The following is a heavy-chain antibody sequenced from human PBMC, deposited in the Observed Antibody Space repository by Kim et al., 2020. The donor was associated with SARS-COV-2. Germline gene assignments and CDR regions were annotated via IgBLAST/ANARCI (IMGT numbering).Heavy chain of an antibody. CDR3: AKVLLYGSGSLDY. CDR2: IRGSGSSA. V-gene: IGHV3-23*01. Sequence: GGSLRLSCAASGFSFSNIAMNWVRQAPGKGLEWVLSIRGSGSSANYADSVKGRFTISRDNSKNTLYLQMSSLRAEDTAVYYCAKVLLYGSGSLDYWGQGTLVTVSS. CDR1: GFSFSNIA. J-gene: IGHJ4*02. D-gene: IGHD3-10*01.